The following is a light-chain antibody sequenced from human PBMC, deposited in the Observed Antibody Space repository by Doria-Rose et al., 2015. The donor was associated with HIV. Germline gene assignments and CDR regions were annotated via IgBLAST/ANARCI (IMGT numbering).Light chain of an antibody. CDR1: SSDVGGYNR. J-gene: IGLJ3*02. CDR2: EVS. CDR3: SSYADNRWV. V-gene: IGLV2-8*01. Sequence: QSVLTQPPSASGSPGQSVAISCTGTSSDVGGYNRVSWYQQHPGKAPKPMIYEVSQRPSGVPDRFSGSKSGNTASLTVSGLQADDEADYYCSSYADNRWVFGGGTKLTVL.